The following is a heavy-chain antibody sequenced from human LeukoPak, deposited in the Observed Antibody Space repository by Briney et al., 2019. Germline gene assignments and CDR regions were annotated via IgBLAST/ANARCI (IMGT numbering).Heavy chain of an antibody. V-gene: IGHV1-69*05. D-gene: IGHD3-22*01. Sequence: ASVKVSCKASGGTFSSYAISWVRQAPGQGLEWMGGIIPIFGTANYAQKFQGRVTITTDESTSTAYMELRSLRSDDTAVYYCARVGSSGHVYFDYWGQGTLVTVSS. CDR3: ARVGSSGHVYFDY. J-gene: IGHJ4*02. CDR1: GGTFSSYA. CDR2: IIPIFGTA.